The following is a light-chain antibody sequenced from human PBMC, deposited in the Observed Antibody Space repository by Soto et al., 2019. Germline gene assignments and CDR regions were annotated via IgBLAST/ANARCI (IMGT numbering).Light chain of an antibody. Sequence: QAVVTQEPSLTVSPGGTVTLTCASSTGAVTSGYYPNWFQQKPGQAPRALIYSTNSKHSWTPARFSGSLLGGKAALTLSGVQPEDEAEYYCLLNYGGAQLVFGGGTKVTVL. V-gene: IGLV7-43*01. CDR1: TGAVTSGYY. CDR2: STN. J-gene: IGLJ2*01. CDR3: LLNYGGAQLV.